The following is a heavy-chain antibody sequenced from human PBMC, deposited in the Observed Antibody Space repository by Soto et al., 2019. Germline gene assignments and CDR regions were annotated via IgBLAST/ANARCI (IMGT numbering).Heavy chain of an antibody. D-gene: IGHD6-13*01. V-gene: IGHV4-4*02. CDR2: IYHSGST. CDR1: GGSISSSNW. CDR3: AGSYSSSWYENSWFDP. J-gene: IGHJ5*02. Sequence: SETLSLTCAVSGGSISSSNWWSWVRQPPGKGLEWIGEIYHSGSTNYNPSLKSRVTISVDKSKNQFSLKLSSVTAADTAVYYWAGSYSSSWYENSWFDPWGQGTLVTGSS.